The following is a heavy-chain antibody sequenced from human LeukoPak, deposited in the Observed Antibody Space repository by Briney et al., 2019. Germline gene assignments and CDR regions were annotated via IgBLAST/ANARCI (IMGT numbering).Heavy chain of an antibody. J-gene: IGHJ6*04. Sequence: PGGSLRLPCAASGFTFSSYEMNWVRQAPGKGLEWVSYISSSGSTIYYADSVKGRFTISRDNAKNSLYLQMNRLRAEDTAVYYCAEIGITMSGGVWGKGTTVTISS. CDR3: AEIGITMSGGV. CDR1: GFTFSSYE. D-gene: IGHD3-10*02. CDR2: ISSSGSTI. V-gene: IGHV3-48*03.